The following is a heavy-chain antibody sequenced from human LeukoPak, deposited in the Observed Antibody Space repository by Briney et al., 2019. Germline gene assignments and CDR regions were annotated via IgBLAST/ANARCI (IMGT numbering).Heavy chain of an antibody. CDR3: ARAHQSYYDFWSGYPSPYYFDY. D-gene: IGHD3-3*01. CDR2: IYYTGNT. J-gene: IGHJ4*02. CDR1: GDSITNYF. V-gene: IGHV4-59*01. Sequence: SETLSLTCTVSGDSITNYFWSWIRQPPGKGLEWIGYIYYTGNTNYKPSLKSRVTISVDTSTNQFSLRLRSVTAADTAVYYCARAHQSYYDFWSGYPSPYYFDYWGQGTLVTVSS.